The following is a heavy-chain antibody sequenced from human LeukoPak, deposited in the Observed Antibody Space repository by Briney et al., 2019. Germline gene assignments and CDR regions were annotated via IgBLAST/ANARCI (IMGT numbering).Heavy chain of an antibody. J-gene: IGHJ4*02. V-gene: IGHV1-2*02. CDR1: GYTFTGYY. CDR2: INPNSGGT. Sequence: GASVKVSCKASGYTFTGYYMHWVRQAPGQGLEWMGWINPNSGGTNYAQKFQGGVTMTRDTSISTAYMELSRLRSDDTAVYYCARFPVTLRGFDYWGQGTLVTVSS. D-gene: IGHD4-17*01. CDR3: ARFPVTLRGFDY.